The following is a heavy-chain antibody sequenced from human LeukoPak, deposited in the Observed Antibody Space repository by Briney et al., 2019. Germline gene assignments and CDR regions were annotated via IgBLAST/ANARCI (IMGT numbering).Heavy chain of an antibody. J-gene: IGHJ4*02. V-gene: IGHV3-53*04. D-gene: IGHD6-19*01. CDR3: AGTCGIGWYEE. CDR1: GFTVSSNY. CDR2: IYSGGST. Sequence: GGSLRLSCAASGFTVSSNYMSWVRQAPGQGLEWVAAIYSGGSTQYADAGQGQFTISRHNSENTLYLQMHSRRPEDTALYYCAGTCGIGWYEEWGQGGLVSVSS.